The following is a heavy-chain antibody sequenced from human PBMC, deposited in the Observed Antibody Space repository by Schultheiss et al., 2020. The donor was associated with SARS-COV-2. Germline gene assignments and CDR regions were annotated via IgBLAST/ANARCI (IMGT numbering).Heavy chain of an antibody. CDR2: ISSNGGST. D-gene: IGHD6-13*01. Sequence: GESLKISCSASGFTFSSYAMHWVRQAPGKGLEYVSAISSNGGSTYYADSVKGRFTISRDNSKNTLYLQMNSLRAEDTAVYYCARAGYSSSWYYLNWFDPWGQGTLVTVSS. V-gene: IGHV3-64*04. CDR1: GFTFSSYA. CDR3: ARAGYSSSWYYLNWFDP. J-gene: IGHJ5*02.